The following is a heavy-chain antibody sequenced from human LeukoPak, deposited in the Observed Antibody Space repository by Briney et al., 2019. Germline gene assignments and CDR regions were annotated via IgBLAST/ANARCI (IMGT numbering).Heavy chain of an antibody. CDR1: GGSISSGNYY. CDR2: IYHSGTT. Sequence: SGTLSLTCTVSGGSISSGNYYWSWFRQPPGEGLEWIWYIYHSGTTYYNPSLKSRVSISVDTSKNQFSLRLSSVTAADTAVYYCAREGMGDYVFDYWGQGILVTVSS. CDR3: AREGMGDYVFDY. V-gene: IGHV4-30-4*01. J-gene: IGHJ4*02. D-gene: IGHD4-17*01.